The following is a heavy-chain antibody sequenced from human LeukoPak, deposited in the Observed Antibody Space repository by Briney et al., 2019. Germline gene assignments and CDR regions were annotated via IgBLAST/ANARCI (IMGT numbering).Heavy chain of an antibody. CDR2: IYPGDSDT. D-gene: IGHD6-19*01. J-gene: IGHJ4*02. V-gene: IGHV5-51*01. Sequence: GESLQISCKGAGYSFTSYWIGWVRRMPGKGLEWMGIIYPGDSDTRYSPSFQGQVTISADKSISTAYLQWSSLKASDTAMYYCARHAGAYSSGWYEDYWGQGTLVTVSS. CDR3: ARHAGAYSSGWYEDY. CDR1: GYSFTSYW.